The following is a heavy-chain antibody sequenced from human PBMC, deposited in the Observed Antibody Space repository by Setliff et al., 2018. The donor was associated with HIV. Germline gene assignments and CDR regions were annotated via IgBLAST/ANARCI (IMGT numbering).Heavy chain of an antibody. J-gene: IGHJ4*02. CDR1: EFTFSSYA. Sequence: SGGSLRLSCAASEFTFSSYAMSWVRQAPGKGLEWVSSISVSGGSTYYADSVKGRFTISRDNSKNTLSLQMNSLRAEDTAVYYCAKTREINNLWSGIDYWGQGTLVTVSS. CDR3: AKTREINNLWSGIDY. D-gene: IGHD3-3*01. V-gene: IGHV3-23*01. CDR2: ISVSGGST.